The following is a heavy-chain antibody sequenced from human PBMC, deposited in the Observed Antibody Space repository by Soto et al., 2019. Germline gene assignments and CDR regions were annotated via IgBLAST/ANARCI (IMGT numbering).Heavy chain of an antibody. CDR1: GFSMYDYG. CDR3: ARDFLSGKP. J-gene: IGHJ5*02. D-gene: IGHD3-10*01. V-gene: IGHV3-48*02. Sequence: GGSLRLSCVDSGFSMYDYGMNWVRQAPGKRLEWVSYISSSSSVIYYADSVKGRFTISRDNAKNSVYLQMNRVRDEDTAVYYCARDFLSGKPWGQGTLVTVSS. CDR2: ISSSSSVI.